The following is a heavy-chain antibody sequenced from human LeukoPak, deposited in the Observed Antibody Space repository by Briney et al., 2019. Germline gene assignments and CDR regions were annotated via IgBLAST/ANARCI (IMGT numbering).Heavy chain of an antibody. V-gene: IGHV3-30-3*01. CDR2: ISYDGSNK. D-gene: IGHD3-10*01. CDR3: ARVGGPTYILGIYFDY. J-gene: IGHJ4*02. CDR1: GFTFSSYS. Sequence: GGSLRLSCAASGFTFSSYSVHWVRQAPGKGLEWVAVISYDGSNKYYADSVKGRFTVSRDNPRNTLYLQMNRLRAEDTAVYYCARVGGPTYILGIYFDYWGQGTLVTVSS.